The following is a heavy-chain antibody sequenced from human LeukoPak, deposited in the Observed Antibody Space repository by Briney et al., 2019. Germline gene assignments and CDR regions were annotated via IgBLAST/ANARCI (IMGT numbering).Heavy chain of an antibody. V-gene: IGHV4-59*01. D-gene: IGHD3-10*02. J-gene: IGHJ3*02. Sequence: SETLSLTCTVSGGSISSYYWSWLRQPPGKGLEGIGYIYYSGSTNYNPSLKSRVTISVDTSKNQFSLKLSSVTAADTAVYFCARAFYYVGAFDIWGQGTMVTVSS. CDR2: IYYSGST. CDR1: GGSISSYY. CDR3: ARAFYYVGAFDI.